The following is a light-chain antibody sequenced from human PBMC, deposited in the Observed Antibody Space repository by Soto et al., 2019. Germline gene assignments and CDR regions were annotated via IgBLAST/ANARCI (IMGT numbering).Light chain of an antibody. CDR1: QTVSITY. V-gene: IGKV3-20*01. J-gene: IGKJ5*01. CDR3: QQYGSSPLIS. CDR2: GAS. Sequence: VLTQSPGTLSLSPGESATLSCRASQTVSITYLTWYQQKPGQAPRLLIFGASKRATGIPDRSSGSGSGRDFTLTISALEPEDFALYYCQQYGSSPLISFGQGTRLEIK.